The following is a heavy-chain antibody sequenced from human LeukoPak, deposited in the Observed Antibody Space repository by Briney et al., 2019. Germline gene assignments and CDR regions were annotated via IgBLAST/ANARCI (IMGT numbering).Heavy chain of an antibody. CDR1: GFTFDNYG. CDR2: INWNGGST. CDR3: AKDQLPYYYDSSGADDY. D-gene: IGHD3-22*01. V-gene: IGHV3-20*04. J-gene: IGHJ4*02. Sequence: PGGSLRLSCAASGFTFDNYGLSWVRQAPGKGLEWVYGINWNGGSTGHADSVKGRFTISRDNAKNSLYLQMNSLRAEDTAVYYCAKDQLPYYYDSSGADDYWGQGTLVTVSS.